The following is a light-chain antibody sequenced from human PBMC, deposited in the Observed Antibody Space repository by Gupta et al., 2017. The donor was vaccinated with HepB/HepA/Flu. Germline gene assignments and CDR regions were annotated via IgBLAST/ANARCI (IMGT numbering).Light chain of an antibody. Sequence: QEASLTVSPGGTVNLTCGSNSGTVTSGHYHYWFQKKTGQAHRTLIYDTDKKYSWTRCRISGSLVGGRAALTLSGAKPDDDAYYYCLISYVGVGVFGGGTKLTVL. J-gene: IGLJ3*02. V-gene: IGLV7-46*01. CDR3: LISYVGVGV. CDR1: SGTVTSGHY. CDR2: DTD.